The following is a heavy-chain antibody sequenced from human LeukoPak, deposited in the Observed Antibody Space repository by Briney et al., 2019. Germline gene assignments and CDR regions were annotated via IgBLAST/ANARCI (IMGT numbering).Heavy chain of an antibody. CDR3: ARGGEITYYDFWSGYLEIDY. Sequence: GGSLRLSCAASGFTFSSYSMNWVRQAAGKGLEWVSSISSSSSYIYYADSVKGRFTISRDNAKNSLYLQMNSLRAEDTAVYYCARGGEITYYDFWSGYLEIDYWGQGTLVTVSS. D-gene: IGHD3-3*01. CDR2: ISSSSSYI. CDR1: GFTFSSYS. V-gene: IGHV3-21*01. J-gene: IGHJ4*02.